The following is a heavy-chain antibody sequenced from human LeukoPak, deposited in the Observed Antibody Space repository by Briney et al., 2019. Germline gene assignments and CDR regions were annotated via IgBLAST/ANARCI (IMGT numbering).Heavy chain of an antibody. CDR2: VIPIVGTT. Sequence: ASVKVSCKASGVTFTSYTFSWVRQAPGQGLEWMGRVIPIVGTTEYAQKFQGRVTITADRSTTTAYMELSSLRSEDTAVYYCARGIRGGYFDYWGQGTLVTVSS. J-gene: IGHJ4*02. CDR3: ARGIRGGYFDY. D-gene: IGHD3-10*01. CDR1: GVTFTSYT. V-gene: IGHV1-69*08.